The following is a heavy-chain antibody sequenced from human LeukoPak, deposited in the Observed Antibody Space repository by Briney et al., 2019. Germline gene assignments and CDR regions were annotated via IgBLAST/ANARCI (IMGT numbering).Heavy chain of an antibody. CDR2: IYYSGST. V-gene: IGHV4-31*03. D-gene: IGHD2-2*02. CDR3: ARERPHCSSTSCYRRFDY. J-gene: IGHJ4*02. Sequence: SETLSLTCTVSGGSISSGGYYWSWIRQHPGEGLEWIGYIYYSGSTYYNPSLKGRVTISVDTSKNQFSLKLSSVTAVDTAVYYCARERPHCSSTSCYRRFDYWGQGTLVTVSS. CDR1: GGSISSGGYY.